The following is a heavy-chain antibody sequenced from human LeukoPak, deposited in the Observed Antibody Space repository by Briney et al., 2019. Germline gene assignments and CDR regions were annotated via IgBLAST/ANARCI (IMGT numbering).Heavy chain of an antibody. Sequence: GGSLRLSCEASGFTFNTYSMNWARQAPGKGLEWVSSIDSSGGYMFYADSVKGRFIISRDNAKDSLYQQMNSLRAEDTAVYYCVPYSSSSGTLNYWGQGALVTVSS. D-gene: IGHD6-6*01. J-gene: IGHJ4*02. CDR2: IDSSGGYM. CDR3: VPYSSSSGTLNY. V-gene: IGHV3-21*06. CDR1: GFTFNTYS.